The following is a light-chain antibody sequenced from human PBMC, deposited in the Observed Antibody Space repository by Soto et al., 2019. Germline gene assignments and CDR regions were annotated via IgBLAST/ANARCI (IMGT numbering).Light chain of an antibody. Sequence: QSALTQPASVSGSPGQSITISCTGTSSDVGGYNYVSWYQQHPGTAPKLMIYDVTYRPSGVSNRFSGSKSGNTASLTISGLQAEDDAHYFCSSYSSTSTRVFGGGTKLTV. CDR2: DVT. CDR3: SSYSSTSTRV. J-gene: IGLJ3*02. V-gene: IGLV2-14*03. CDR1: SSDVGGYNY.